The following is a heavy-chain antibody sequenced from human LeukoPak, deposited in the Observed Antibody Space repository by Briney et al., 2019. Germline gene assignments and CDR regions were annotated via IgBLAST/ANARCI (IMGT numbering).Heavy chain of an antibody. CDR3: ARQKPYYYDSSGYYDAFDI. CDR1: GGSISSYY. Sequence: WETLSLTCTVSGGSISSYYWSWIRQPPGKGLEWIGYIYYSGSTNYNPSLKSRVTISVDTSKNQFSLKLSSVTAADTAVYYCARQKPYYYDSSGYYDAFDIWGQGTMVTVSS. CDR2: IYYSGST. V-gene: IGHV4-59*08. J-gene: IGHJ3*02. D-gene: IGHD3-22*01.